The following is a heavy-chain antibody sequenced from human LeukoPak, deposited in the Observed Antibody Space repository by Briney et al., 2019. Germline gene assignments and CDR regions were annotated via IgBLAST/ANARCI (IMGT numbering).Heavy chain of an antibody. J-gene: IGHJ4*02. D-gene: IGHD5-18*01. V-gene: IGHV3-72*01. CDR3: ARDTATALDY. CDR1: GFTFTNHY. Sequence: GGSLRLSCAASGFTFTNHYMDWVRQASGMGLEWIARITNKPSTYTTAYAASVKGRFIVSRDDSKNSLHLQMNSLKTEDTAVYYCARDTATALDYWGQGTLVTVSS. CDR2: ITNKPSTYTT.